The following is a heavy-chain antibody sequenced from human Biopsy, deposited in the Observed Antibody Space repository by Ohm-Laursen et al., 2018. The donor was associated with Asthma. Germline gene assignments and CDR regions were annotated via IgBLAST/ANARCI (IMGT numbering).Heavy chain of an antibody. CDR2: IIPISLTP. Sequence: SSVKVSCKASGGTFSRYAISWVRQAPGQGLEWMGGIIPISLTPSYARRFRGRVTISADEYTRTAYMELSSLRSEDTAVYYCARDPSYFDPSVEGWHLWGQGTMVTVSS. CDR1: GGTFSRYA. J-gene: IGHJ3*01. CDR3: ARDPSYFDPSVEGWHL. V-gene: IGHV1-69*01. D-gene: IGHD3-22*01.